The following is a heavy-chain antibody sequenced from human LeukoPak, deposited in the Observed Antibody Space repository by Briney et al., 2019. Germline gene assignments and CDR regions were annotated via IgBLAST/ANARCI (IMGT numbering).Heavy chain of an antibody. V-gene: IGHV3-74*01. J-gene: IGHJ4*02. CDR1: GLTFSNSW. Sequence: GGSLGLSCAAPGLTFSNSWLHWVRQPQGKGLFWVSRINADGSSTTYADSVKGRFTISRDNAKNTLYLQMNSLRAEDTAVYYCATWPVPKTDFDYWGQGTLVTVSS. CDR3: ATWPVPKTDFDY. CDR2: INADGSST.